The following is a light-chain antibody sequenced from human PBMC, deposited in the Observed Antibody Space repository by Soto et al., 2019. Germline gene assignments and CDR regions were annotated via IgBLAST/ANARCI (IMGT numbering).Light chain of an antibody. CDR1: QSVSSK. Sequence: EIVITQSPATLSLSPGQRATLSCRASQSVSSKLAWYQQRPGQAPRILIHDASNRDTGIPARFSGSGSGTDFTLTISRLEPEDFQVYYCQQRSNWPITFGQGTRLEI. J-gene: IGKJ5*01. CDR3: QQRSNWPIT. CDR2: DAS. V-gene: IGKV3-11*01.